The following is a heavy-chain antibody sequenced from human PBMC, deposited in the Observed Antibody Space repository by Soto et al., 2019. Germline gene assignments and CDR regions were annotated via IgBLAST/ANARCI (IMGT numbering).Heavy chain of an antibody. D-gene: IGHD3-10*01. CDR1: GFTFSNYG. J-gene: IGHJ4*02. Sequence: LSCAASGFTFSNYGMTWVRRTPGKGLEWVSSISSSGGNTYYADSVKGRFTISRDNSKNTLYLQMNSLRADDTAAYYCAKTTFYHGSGSYFPFDYWGQGTLVTVSS. CDR2: ISSSGGNT. CDR3: AKTTFYHGSGSYFPFDY. V-gene: IGHV3-23*01.